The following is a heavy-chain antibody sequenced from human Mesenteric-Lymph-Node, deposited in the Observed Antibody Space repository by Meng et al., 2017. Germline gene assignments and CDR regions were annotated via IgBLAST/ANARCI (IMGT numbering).Heavy chain of an antibody. Sequence: TNYAQKFQGRVTMTRDTSISTAYMELSRLRSDDTAVYYCASENSSGYLGYFQHWGQGTLVTVSS. J-gene: IGHJ1*01. CDR3: ASENSSGYLGYFQH. D-gene: IGHD3-22*01. V-gene: IGHV1-2*02. CDR2: T.